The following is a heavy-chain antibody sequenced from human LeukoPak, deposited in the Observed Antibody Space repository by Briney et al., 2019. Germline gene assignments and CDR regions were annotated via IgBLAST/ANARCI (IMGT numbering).Heavy chain of an antibody. CDR1: GFTFSSYS. J-gene: IGHJ4*02. D-gene: IGHD1-26*01. V-gene: IGHV3-48*01. CDR2: ISSSSSTI. Sequence: SGGSLRLSCAASGFTFSSYSMNWVRQAPGKGLEWVSYISSSSSTIYYADSVKGRFAISRDNAKNSLYLQMNSLRAEDTAVYYCARPLASSLLVFDYWGQGTLVTVSS. CDR3: ARPLASSLLVFDY.